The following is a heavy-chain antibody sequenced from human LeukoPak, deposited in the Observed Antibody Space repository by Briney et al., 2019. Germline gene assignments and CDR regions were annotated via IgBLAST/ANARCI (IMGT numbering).Heavy chain of an antibody. CDR1: GGSISSSNW. CDR3: AKGSGYYYDSSGSMPFDY. Sequence: SETLSLTCAVSGGSISSSNWWSWVRQPPGKGLEWIGEIYHSGSTNYNPSLKSRVTISVDKSKNQFSLKLSSVTAADTAVYYCAKGSGYYYDSSGSMPFDYWGQGTLVTVSS. CDR2: IYHSGST. V-gene: IGHV4-4*02. J-gene: IGHJ4*02. D-gene: IGHD3-22*01.